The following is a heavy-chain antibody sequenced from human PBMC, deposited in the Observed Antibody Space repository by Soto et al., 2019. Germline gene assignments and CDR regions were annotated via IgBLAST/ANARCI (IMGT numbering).Heavy chain of an antibody. V-gene: IGHV1-18*01. CDR3: ARGLPVLLWFGVPPPYGMDV. CDR1: GYIFVNYG. Sequence: ASVKVSCKASGYIFVNYGIAWVRRAPGQGLEWMGWISPYTGNTNSATKVQGRVTMTTDTSTSTAYMDLRSLRSDDTAVYYCARGLPVLLWFGVPPPYGMDVWGQGTTVTVSS. D-gene: IGHD3-10*01. CDR2: ISPYTGNT. J-gene: IGHJ6*02.